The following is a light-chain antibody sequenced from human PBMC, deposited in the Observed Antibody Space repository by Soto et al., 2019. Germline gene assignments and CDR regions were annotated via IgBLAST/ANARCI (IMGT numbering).Light chain of an antibody. CDR2: WAS. V-gene: IGKV4-1*01. Sequence: DIVMTQSPDSLAVSLGERATINCKSSQTVLYSSNNKNYLAWYQQKPGQPPKLLIYWASTRASGVPDRFSGSGSGTDFTLTISSLQAEDVAVYYCHQYYDTPHQFTFGPGTKVDIK. CDR1: QTVLYSSNNKNY. J-gene: IGKJ3*01. CDR3: HQYYDTPHQFT.